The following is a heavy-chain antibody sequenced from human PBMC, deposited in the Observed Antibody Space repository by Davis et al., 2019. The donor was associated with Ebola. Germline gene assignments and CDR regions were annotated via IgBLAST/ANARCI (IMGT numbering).Heavy chain of an antibody. V-gene: IGHV3-30*04. CDR1: GFTFSSYA. Sequence: GESLKISCAASGFTFSSYAMHWVRQVPGKGLEWVAVISYDGNNKHYADSVKGRFTISRDNSKNTLYLQMNSLRAEDTAVYYSSSGPYYTSGWYGAFDIWGQGTMVTVSS. CDR3: SSGPYYTSGWYGAFDI. J-gene: IGHJ3*02. D-gene: IGHD6-19*01. CDR2: ISYDGNNK.